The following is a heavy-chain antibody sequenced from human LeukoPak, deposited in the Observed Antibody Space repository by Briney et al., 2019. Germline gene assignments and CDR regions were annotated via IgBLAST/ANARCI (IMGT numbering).Heavy chain of an antibody. V-gene: IGHV3-23*01. CDR3: ARTARVGDY. D-gene: IGHD1/OR15-1a*01. J-gene: IGHJ4*02. CDR2: ISGSGSNT. CDR1: GFTFSRYE. Sequence: SGGSLRLSCVASGFTFSRYEMNWVRQAPGQRLEWVSAISGSGSNTYYADSVKGRFTISRDDSKNTVYLQMSSLRVEDTAVYYCARTARVGDYWGQGTLVTVSS.